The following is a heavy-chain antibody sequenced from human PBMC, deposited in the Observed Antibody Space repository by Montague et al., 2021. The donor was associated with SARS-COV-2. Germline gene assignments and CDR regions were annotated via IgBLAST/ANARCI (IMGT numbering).Heavy chain of an antibody. J-gene: IGHJ3*01. D-gene: IGHD3-22*01. Sequence: SLRLSCAASGFGFNNYCMAWVRQTPGKGLELLANIRKDATKISYVDSVKGRFTISRDNAKNSLYLEMNSLRAEDTAVYYCARDQNYDSSGQYYDVFDLWGQGKMVDVS. CDR1: GFGFNNYC. CDR2: IRKDATKI. V-gene: IGHV3-7*01. CDR3: ARDQNYDSSGQYYDVFDL.